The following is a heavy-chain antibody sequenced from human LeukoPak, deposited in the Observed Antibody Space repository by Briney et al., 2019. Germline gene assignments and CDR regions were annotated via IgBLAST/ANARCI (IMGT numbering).Heavy chain of an antibody. Sequence: VASVKVSCKASGYTFNNYGISWVRQAPGQGLEWMGWVSSYNGDTNYAQKFQGRVTMSTDTSTSTAYMELRSLRFDDTAIYYCAKDWNILTGRNCFDPWGQGTLVTVSS. D-gene: IGHD3-9*01. V-gene: IGHV1-18*01. CDR1: GYTFNNYG. J-gene: IGHJ5*02. CDR2: VSSYNGDT. CDR3: AKDWNILTGRNCFDP.